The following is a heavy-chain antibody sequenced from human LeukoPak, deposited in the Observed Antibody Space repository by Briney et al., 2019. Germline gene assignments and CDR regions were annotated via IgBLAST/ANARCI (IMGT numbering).Heavy chain of an antibody. CDR3: AKDGSNDWRWGAFDV. V-gene: IGHV3-23*01. Sequence: GGTLRLSCAASGFTFSTYALSWVRQAPGKGLEWVSSIVGSGSSTFYADSVKGRFSISRDNSKHTLYLQMNTLRADDTAVYYCAKDGSNDWRWGAFDVWGQGTMVTVSS. CDR2: IVGSGSST. D-gene: IGHD2-15*01. CDR1: GFTFSTYA. J-gene: IGHJ3*01.